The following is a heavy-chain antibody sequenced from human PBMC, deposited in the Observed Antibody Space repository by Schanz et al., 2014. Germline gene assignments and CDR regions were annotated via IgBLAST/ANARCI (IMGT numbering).Heavy chain of an antibody. Sequence: EVQLVESGGGLVKPGGSLRLSCAASGFTFSSYTMNWVRQAPGKGLEWVSSISSSYSYIYYADSVKGRFTISRDNAKNSLYLQMNSLRAEDTAVYYCARDYGPGRWYQLLPFDYWGQGTLVTVSS. CDR3: ARDYGPGRWYQLLPFDY. V-gene: IGHV3-21*01. J-gene: IGHJ4*02. CDR2: ISSSYSYI. D-gene: IGHD2-2*01. CDR1: GFTFSSYT.